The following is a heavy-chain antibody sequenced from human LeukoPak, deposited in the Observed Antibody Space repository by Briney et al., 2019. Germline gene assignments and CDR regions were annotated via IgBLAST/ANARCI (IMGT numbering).Heavy chain of an antibody. D-gene: IGHD6-6*01. CDR1: VFTFSSYA. J-gene: IGHJ6*03. V-gene: IGHV3-23*01. CDR2: ISGSGGST. Sequence: GGSLRLSCAASVFTFSSYAMSWVRQAPGKGLEWVSAISGSGGSTYYADSVKGRFTISRDNSKNTLYLQMNSLRAEDTAVYYCAKDPFRLGAQLVGRYYYYYYMDVWGKGTTVTVSS. CDR3: AKDPFRLGAQLVGRYYYYYYMDV.